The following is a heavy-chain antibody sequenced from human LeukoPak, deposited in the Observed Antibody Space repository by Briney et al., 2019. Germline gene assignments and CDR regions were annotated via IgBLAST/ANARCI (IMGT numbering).Heavy chain of an antibody. CDR2: IYSGGST. J-gene: IGHJ4*02. CDR1: GFTVSSNY. CDR3: ARLDRSSYSGSYSTFDY. D-gene: IGHD1-26*01. V-gene: IGHV3-53*01. Sequence: PGGSLRLSCAASGFTVSSNYMSWVRQAPGKGLECVSVIYSGGSTYYADSVKGRFTISRDNSKNTLYLQMNSLRAEDTAVYYCARLDRSSYSGSYSTFDYWGQGTLVTVSS.